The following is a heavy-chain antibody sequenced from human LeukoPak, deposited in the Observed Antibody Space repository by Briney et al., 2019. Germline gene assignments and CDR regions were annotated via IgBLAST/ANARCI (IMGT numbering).Heavy chain of an antibody. V-gene: IGHV3-7*01. CDR3: ARDQIDYVWGSYRYRNDAFDI. Sequence: GGSLRLSCAASGFTFSSYAMSWVRQAPGKGLEWVANIKQDGSEKYYVDSVKGRFTISRDNAKNSLYLQMNSLRAEDTAVYYCARDQIDYVWGSYRYRNDAFDIWGQGTMVTVSS. D-gene: IGHD3-16*02. CDR2: IKQDGSEK. CDR1: GFTFSSYA. J-gene: IGHJ3*02.